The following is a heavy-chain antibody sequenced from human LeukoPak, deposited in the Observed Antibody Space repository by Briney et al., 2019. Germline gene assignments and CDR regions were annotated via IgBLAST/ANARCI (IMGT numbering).Heavy chain of an antibody. J-gene: IGHJ4*02. CDR1: GFTFSSYG. D-gene: IGHD3-3*01. CDR2: IWYDGSNK. V-gene: IGHV3-33*01. Sequence: GRSLRLFCVASGFTFSSYGMHWVRQAPGKGLEWVAVIWYDGSNKYYADSVKGRFTISRDNPKNTLYLQMNSLRAEDTAVYYCARDRQDLWSGYPKYYFDYWGQGTLVTVSS. CDR3: ARDRQDLWSGYPKYYFDY.